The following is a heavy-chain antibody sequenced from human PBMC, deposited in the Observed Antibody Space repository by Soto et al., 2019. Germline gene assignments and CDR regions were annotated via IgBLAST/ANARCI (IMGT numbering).Heavy chain of an antibody. V-gene: IGHV1-46*01. Sequence: ASVKVSCKASGYTFTSYYMHWVRQAPGQGLEWMGIINPSGGSTSYAQKLQGRVTMTRDTSTSTVYMELSSLRSEDTAVYYCARDPLPGYCISTSCYGPLDYWGQGTLVTVSS. CDR2: INPSGGST. J-gene: IGHJ4*02. D-gene: IGHD2-2*01. CDR1: GYTFTSYY. CDR3: ARDPLPGYCISTSCYGPLDY.